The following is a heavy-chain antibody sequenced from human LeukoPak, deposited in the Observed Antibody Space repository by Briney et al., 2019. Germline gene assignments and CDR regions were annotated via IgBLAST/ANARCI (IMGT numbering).Heavy chain of an antibody. CDR3: ARDFKSGGYDSGSDYFDW. V-gene: IGHV3-21*01. D-gene: IGHD5-12*01. Sequence: GGSLRLSCAPSVFTSTIYIMNCVRQAPGKGLEWVSSISNIISYIYYTDSVKGPFTISRDNAKNSLYLQMTSLRAEETAVYYCARDFKSGGYDSGSDYFDWWGQGRLV. CDR1: VFTSTIYI. J-gene: IGHJ4*02. CDR2: ISNIISYI.